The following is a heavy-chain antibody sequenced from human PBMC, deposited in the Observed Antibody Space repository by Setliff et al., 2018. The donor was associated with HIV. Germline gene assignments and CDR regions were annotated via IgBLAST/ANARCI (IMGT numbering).Heavy chain of an antibody. V-gene: IGHV5-51*01. CDR1: GYSFTSYW. CDR3: ARHRVDTSMLVVKSPGAFDL. J-gene: IGHJ3*01. CDR2: IFPADSDT. Sequence: PGESLKISCKGTGYSFTSYWIAWVRQKPGKGLEWMGIIFPADSDTRVSPSFQGQVSISADRSPYAAFLQWTSLKASDTGMYFCARHRVDTSMLVVKSPGAFDLWGQGTLVTVSS. D-gene: IGHD3-22*01.